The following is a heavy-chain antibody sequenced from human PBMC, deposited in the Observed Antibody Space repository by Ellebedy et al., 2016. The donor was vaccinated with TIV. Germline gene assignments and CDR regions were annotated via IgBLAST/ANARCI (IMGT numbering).Heavy chain of an antibody. Sequence: SGPTLVXPTQTLTLTCTFSGFSLSTSGVGVGWIRQPPGKALEWLALIYWNDDKRYSPSLKTRLTISKDTSKNQVVLTMTNMDPVDTATYYCARIGNYYGSGSYGYWGQGTLATVSS. D-gene: IGHD3-10*01. CDR3: ARIGNYYGSGSYGY. CDR1: GFSLSTSGVG. J-gene: IGHJ4*02. V-gene: IGHV2-5*01. CDR2: IYWNDDK.